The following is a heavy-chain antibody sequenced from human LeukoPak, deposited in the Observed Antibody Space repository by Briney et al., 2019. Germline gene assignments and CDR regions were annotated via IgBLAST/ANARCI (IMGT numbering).Heavy chain of an antibody. CDR1: GFTFSHFW. CDR3: AREDGYCSGGNCYSYFDS. V-gene: IGHV3-7*01. CDR2: IKKTGSET. D-gene: IGHD2-15*01. J-gene: IGHJ4*02. Sequence: PGGSLRLSCAASGFTFSHFWMSWVRQASGKGLEWVAYIKKTGSETYYVDSVKGRFTNTRDNTRNSLFLQMYSLRAEDTAVYFCAREDGYCSGGNCYSYFDSWGQGTLVTVSS.